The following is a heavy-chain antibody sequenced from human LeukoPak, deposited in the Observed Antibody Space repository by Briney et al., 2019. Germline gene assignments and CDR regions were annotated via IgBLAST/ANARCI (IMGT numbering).Heavy chain of an antibody. D-gene: IGHD3-10*01. V-gene: IGHV4-4*02. CDR2: MYLSGTT. CDR1: GDSINSLDL. CDR3: ARGRGLWFGESYTPLDY. Sequence: SETLSLTCTVSGDSINSLDLWSWVRQPPGKGLEWIGEMYLSGTTNYNPSLKSRVTISVDTSKNQFSLKLSSVTAADTAVYYCARGRGLWFGESYTPLDYWGQGTLVTVSS. J-gene: IGHJ4*02.